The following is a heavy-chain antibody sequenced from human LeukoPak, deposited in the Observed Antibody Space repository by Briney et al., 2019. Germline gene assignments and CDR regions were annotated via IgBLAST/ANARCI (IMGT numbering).Heavy chain of an antibody. CDR1: GYTFSSFG. D-gene: IGHD3-3*01. CDR2: ISGYSGNT. V-gene: IGHV1-18*01. J-gene: IGHJ4*02. CDR3: ARDEITIFGVVMKPADH. Sequence: ASVKVSCKASGYTFSSFGITWVRQAPGQGLEWMGRISGYSGNTKYAQRLQGRVTMTTDTSTSTAYMELRSLRSDDTAVYYCARDEITIFGVVMKPADHWGQGTLVTVSS.